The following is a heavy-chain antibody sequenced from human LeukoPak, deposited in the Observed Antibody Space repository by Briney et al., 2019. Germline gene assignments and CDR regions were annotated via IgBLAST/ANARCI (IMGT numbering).Heavy chain of an antibody. CDR2: IYYSGST. CDR1: GGSISSYY. V-gene: IGHV4-59*01. Sequence: SSETLSLTCTVSGGSISSYYWSWIRQPPGKGLEWIGYIYYSGSTNYNPSLKSRVTISVDTSKNQFSLKLSSVTAADTAVYYCAREGVLTETYFDYWGQGTLVTVSS. CDR3: AREGVLTETYFDY. J-gene: IGHJ4*02. D-gene: IGHD1-14*01.